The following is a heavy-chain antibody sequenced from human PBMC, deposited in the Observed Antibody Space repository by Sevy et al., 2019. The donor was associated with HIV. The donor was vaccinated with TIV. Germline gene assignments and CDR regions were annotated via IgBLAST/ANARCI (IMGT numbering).Heavy chain of an antibody. CDR3: ARRSSSSYFDY. CDR1: GFTFSDYY. D-gene: IGHD6-6*01. J-gene: IGHJ4*02. CDR2: ISSSGSTI. Sequence: GGSLRLSCAASGFTFSDYYMSWIRQAPGKGLEWVSYISSSGSTIYYADSVKGRFTISGDNAKNSLYLQMNSLRAEDTAVYYCARRSSSSYFDYWGQGTLVTVSS. V-gene: IGHV3-11*01.